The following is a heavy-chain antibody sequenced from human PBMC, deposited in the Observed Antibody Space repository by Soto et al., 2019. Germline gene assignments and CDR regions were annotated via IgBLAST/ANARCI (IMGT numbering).Heavy chain of an antibody. CDR3: ARSYYPKANWFDP. V-gene: IGHV5-51*01. CDR2: IYPGDSDT. Sequence: PGESLKISCKGSGYSFTSYWIGWVRQMPGKGLEWMGIIYPGDSDTRYSPSFQGQVTISAGKSISTAYLQWSGLKASDTAMYYCARSYYPKANWFDPWGQGTLVTVSS. D-gene: IGHD3-10*01. CDR1: GYSFTSYW. J-gene: IGHJ5*02.